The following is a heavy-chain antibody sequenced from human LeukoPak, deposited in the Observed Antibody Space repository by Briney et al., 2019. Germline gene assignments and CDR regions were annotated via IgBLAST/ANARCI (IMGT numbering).Heavy chain of an antibody. V-gene: IGHV1-69*06. D-gene: IGHD2-15*01. CDR1: GGTFNSYA. CDR2: IIPIFGTT. J-gene: IGHJ3*02. CDR3: ARENRYCSGGSCYSVASDDAFDI. Sequence: SVKVSCKASGGTFNSYAISWVRQAPGQGLEWMGGIIPIFGTTNYARKFRGRVTLTADKSTRTAYMELSSLRSDDTAVYYCARENRYCSGGSCYSVASDDAFDIWGQGTMVTVSS.